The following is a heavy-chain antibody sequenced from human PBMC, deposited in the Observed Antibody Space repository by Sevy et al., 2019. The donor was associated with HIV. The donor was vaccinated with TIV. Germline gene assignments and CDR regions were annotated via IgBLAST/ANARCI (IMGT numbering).Heavy chain of an antibody. CDR1: GFTFNIYA. D-gene: IGHD3-22*01. J-gene: IGHJ4*02. V-gene: IGHV3-23*01. CDR3: VKRPYYYYNSDGHLVSSTDEADY. CDR2: IRGGGDGT. Sequence: GGSLRLSCAASGFTFNIYAMSWVRQAPGKELEWLSAIRGGGDGTYYADSVKGRFTISGDNSRNTLYLQMNSLRAEDTAVYYCVKRPYYYYNSDGHLVSSTDEADYWGQGTLVTVSS.